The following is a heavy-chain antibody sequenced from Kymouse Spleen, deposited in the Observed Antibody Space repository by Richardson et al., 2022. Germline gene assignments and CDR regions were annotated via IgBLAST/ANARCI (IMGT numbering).Heavy chain of an antibody. CDR2: IYHSGST. Sequence: QVQLQESGPGLVKPSGTLSLTCAVSGGSISSSNWWSWVRQPPGKGLEWIGEIYHSGSTNYNPSLKSRVTISVDKSKNQFSLKLSSVTAADTAVYYCARNYYGSGSYAYYYYYGMDVWGQGTTVTVSS. CDR3: ARNYYGSGSYAYYYYYGMDV. J-gene: IGHJ6*02. CDR1: GGSISSSNW. V-gene: IGHV4-4*02. D-gene: IGHD3-10*01.